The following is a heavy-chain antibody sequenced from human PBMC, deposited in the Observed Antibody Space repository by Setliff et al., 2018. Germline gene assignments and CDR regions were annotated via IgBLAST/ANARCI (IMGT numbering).Heavy chain of an antibody. D-gene: IGHD3-3*01. CDR2: MYGNS. J-gene: IGHJ6*03. Sequence: SETLSLTCTVSGGSISGYYWTWIRQPAGKGLEWIGRMYGNSNYNPSLKSRVTLSIDASKRQFSLKLTSVTAADTAAYYCARMSGFLYMDVWGKGTTVTVSS. V-gene: IGHV4-4*07. CDR1: GGSISGYY. CDR3: ARMSGFLYMDV.